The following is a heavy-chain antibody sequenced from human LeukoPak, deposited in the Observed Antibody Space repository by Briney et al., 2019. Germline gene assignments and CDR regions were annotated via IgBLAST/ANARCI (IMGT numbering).Heavy chain of an antibody. V-gene: IGHV1-2*02. CDR2: INPHTGGT. Sequence: ASVKVSCKASGYTFTGYYMHWVRQAPGQGLEWMGWINPHTGGTNYAQKFQGRVTMTRDTSISTAYMGLSRLRSDDTAVYYCARAPHAYDSSGYYFYYWGQGTLVTVSS. D-gene: IGHD3-22*01. J-gene: IGHJ4*02. CDR1: GYTFTGYY. CDR3: ARAPHAYDSSGYYFYY.